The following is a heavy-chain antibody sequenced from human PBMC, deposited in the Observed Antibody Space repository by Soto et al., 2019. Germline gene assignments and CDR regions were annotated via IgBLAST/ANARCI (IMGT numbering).Heavy chain of an antibody. Sequence: PSETLSLTCTVSGGSISSSSYYWGWIRQPPGKGLEWIGYVYYSRSTNYNPSLKSRVTISVDTSKNQFSLNLSSVTAADTAVYYCAKEKISTSCCNWFDPWGQGTLVTVSS. D-gene: IGHD2-2*01. CDR2: VYYSRST. J-gene: IGHJ5*02. CDR3: AKEKISTSCCNWFDP. V-gene: IGHV4-61*05. CDR1: GGSISSSSYY.